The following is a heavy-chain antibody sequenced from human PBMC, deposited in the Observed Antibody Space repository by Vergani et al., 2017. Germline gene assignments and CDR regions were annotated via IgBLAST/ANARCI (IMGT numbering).Heavy chain of an antibody. CDR2: IWYDGSKK. J-gene: IGHJ5*02. D-gene: IGHD3-3*01. Sequence: QVQLVESGGGVVQPGRSLRLSCAASGCTFSTYGMHWVRQAPGKGLEWVAVIWYDGSKKYYGDSVKGRFTISRDNSKNTLYLQMNSLSDEDTAVYYCARDGDFWSAYFSSTHWFDPRGQGTQVTVSS. V-gene: IGHV3-33*01. CDR1: GCTFSTYG. CDR3: ARDGDFWSAYFSSTHWFDP.